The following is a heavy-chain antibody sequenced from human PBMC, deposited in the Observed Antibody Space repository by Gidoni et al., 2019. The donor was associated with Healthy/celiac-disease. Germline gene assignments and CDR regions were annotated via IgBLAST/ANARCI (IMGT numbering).Heavy chain of an antibody. CDR2: IYYSGST. CDR3: ARLGGGWLFPIDY. J-gene: IGHJ4*02. Sequence: QLQLQESGPGLVKPSETLSLTCTVSGGSISSSSYYWGWIRQPPGKGLEWIGSIYYSGSTYYNPSLKSRVTISVDTSKNQFSLKLSSVTAADTAVYYCARLGGGWLFPIDYWGQGTLVTVSS. V-gene: IGHV4-39*01. D-gene: IGHD3-22*01. CDR1: GGSISSSSYY.